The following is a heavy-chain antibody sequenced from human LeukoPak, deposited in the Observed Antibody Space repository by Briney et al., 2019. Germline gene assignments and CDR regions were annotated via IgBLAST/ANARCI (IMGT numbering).Heavy chain of an antibody. D-gene: IGHD6-13*01. Sequence: PSQTLSLTCTVSGGSISSGDYYWSWIRQPPGKGLEWIGYIYYSGSTYYNPSLKSRVTISVDTSKNQFSLKLSSVTAADTAVYYCARSNGRAAALDYWGQGTLVTVSS. CDR2: IYYSGST. CDR1: GGSISSGDYY. J-gene: IGHJ4*02. V-gene: IGHV4-30-4*01. CDR3: ARSNGRAAALDY.